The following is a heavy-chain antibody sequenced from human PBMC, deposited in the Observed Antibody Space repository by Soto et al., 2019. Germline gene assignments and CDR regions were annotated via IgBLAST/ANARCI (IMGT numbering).Heavy chain of an antibody. CDR2: ISYDGSNK. Sequence: PGGSLRLSCAASGFTFSSYAMHWVRQAPGKGLEWVAVISYDGSNKYYADSVKGRFTISRGNSKNTLYLQMNSLRAEDTAVYYCAREEENTYYYDSSGYYYGAGAFDIWGQGTMVTVSS. CDR1: GFTFSSYA. D-gene: IGHD3-22*01. V-gene: IGHV3-30-3*01. J-gene: IGHJ3*02. CDR3: AREEENTYYYDSSGYYYGAGAFDI.